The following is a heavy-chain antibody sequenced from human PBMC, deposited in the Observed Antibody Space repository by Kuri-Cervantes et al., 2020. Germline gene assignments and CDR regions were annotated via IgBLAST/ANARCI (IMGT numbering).Heavy chain of an antibody. CDR3: ARDRCSGGSCYSNAFDI. J-gene: IGHJ3*02. Sequence: GESLKISCAASGFTFSSYSMNWVRQAPGKGLEYVSAISSNGDSTYYADSVKGRFTISRDNSKNTLYLQMNSLRAEDTAVYYCARDRCSGGSCYSNAFDIWGQGTMVTVSS. D-gene: IGHD2-15*01. V-gene: IGHV3-64*02. CDR1: GFTFSSYS. CDR2: ISSNGDST.